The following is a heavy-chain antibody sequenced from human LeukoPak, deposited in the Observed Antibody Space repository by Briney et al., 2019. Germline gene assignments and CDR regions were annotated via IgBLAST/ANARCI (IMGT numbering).Heavy chain of an antibody. CDR2: IYHSGST. CDR1: GGSISSGYW. J-gene: IGHJ4*02. V-gene: IGHV4-4*02. D-gene: IGHD6-13*01. Sequence: SGTLSLTCAVSGGSISSGYWWSWVRQPPGKGLEWTGEIYHSGSTNYNPSLKSRVTISVDKSKNQFSLQLSSVTAADTAVYYCARSRRSWSTFDYWGQGTLVTVSS. CDR3: ARSRRSWSTFDY.